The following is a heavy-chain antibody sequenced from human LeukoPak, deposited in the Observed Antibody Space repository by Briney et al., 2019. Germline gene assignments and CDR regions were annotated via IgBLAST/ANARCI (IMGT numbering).Heavy chain of an antibody. CDR1: GYTFTGYY. D-gene: IGHD3-22*01. J-gene: IGHJ4*02. CDR2: INPNSGGT. Sequence: ASVKVSCEASGYTFTGYYMHWVRQAPGQGLEWMGWINPNSGGTNYAQKFQGRVTMTRDTSISTAYMELSRLRSDDTAVYYCARDETRDYDSSGYYSLDYWGQGTLVTVSS. CDR3: ARDETRDYDSSGYYSLDY. V-gene: IGHV1-2*02.